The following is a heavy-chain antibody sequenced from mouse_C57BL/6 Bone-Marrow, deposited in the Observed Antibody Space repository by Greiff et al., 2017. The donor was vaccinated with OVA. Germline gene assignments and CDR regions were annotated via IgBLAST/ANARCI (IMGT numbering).Heavy chain of an antibody. CDR3: ANYYGSSPYWYFDV. D-gene: IGHD1-1*01. J-gene: IGHJ1*03. Sequence: QVQLQQPGAELVKPGASVKLSCKASGYTFTSYWMHWVKQRPGRGLEWIGRIDPSSGGTKYNEKFKSKATLTVDKPSSTAYMQLSMLTSEDSAVYYCANYYGSSPYWYFDVWGTGTTVTVSS. CDR2: IDPSSGGT. CDR1: GYTFTSYW. V-gene: IGHV1-72*01.